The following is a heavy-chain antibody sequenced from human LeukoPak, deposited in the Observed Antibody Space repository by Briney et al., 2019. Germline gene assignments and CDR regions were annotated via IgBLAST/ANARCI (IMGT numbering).Heavy chain of an antibody. J-gene: IGHJ4*02. CDR1: GFTFSDYD. D-gene: IGHD6-13*01. V-gene: IGHV3-21*06. CDR2: ISGRSSHT. CDR3: GRAFPPLRTSSAGDL. Sequence: PGGSLRLSCSASGFTFSDYDMNWIRQAPGKGLEWISAISGRSSHTYYGDSVKGRFSISRDNAKNLLYLQMNGLGAEDTAVYYCGRAFPPLRTSSAGDLGGQGTLVTVSS.